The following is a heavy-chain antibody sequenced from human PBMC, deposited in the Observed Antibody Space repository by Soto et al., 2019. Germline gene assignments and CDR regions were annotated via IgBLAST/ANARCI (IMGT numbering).Heavy chain of an antibody. CDR1: DFTVSINY. Sequence: DVQVMESGGGWIQPGGSLRLSCAATDFTVSINYMSWVRQAPGKGLEWVSMICRDGSTFYADSVKGRFTISRDSSTNSLYLQMNSRRGEDTAVYFCARAGRDHSATYYGMDVWGPGTTVTVSS. CDR2: ICRDGST. CDR3: ARAGRDHSATYYGMDV. V-gene: IGHV3-53*01. J-gene: IGHJ6*02. D-gene: IGHD1-26*01.